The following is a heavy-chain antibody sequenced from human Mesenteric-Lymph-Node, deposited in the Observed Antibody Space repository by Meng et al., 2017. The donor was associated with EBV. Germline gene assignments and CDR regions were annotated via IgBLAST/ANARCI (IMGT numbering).Heavy chain of an antibody. D-gene: IGHD3-10*01. J-gene: IGHJ5*02. CDR2: ISHSGGT. CDR3: ATHGSGSYSWFDP. CDR1: GGSSSGDY. V-gene: IGHV4-34*01. Sequence: QVHLQEPGPGRLKPSGTLSRTCGVYGGSSSGDYWSWIRQPPGKGLEWIGEISHSGGTTYNPSLKSRVTISVDTSKNQFSLKLSSVTAADTAVYYCATHGSGSYSWFDPWGQGTLVTVSS.